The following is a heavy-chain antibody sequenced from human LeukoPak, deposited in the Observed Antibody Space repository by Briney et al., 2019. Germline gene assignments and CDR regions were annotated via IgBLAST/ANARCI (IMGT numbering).Heavy chain of an antibody. CDR3: ARRAGGYSHPYDY. CDR2: IDYSGGST. J-gene: IGHJ4*02. CDR1: GFTLSSYE. D-gene: IGHD4-23*01. Sequence: GGSLRLSCTVSGFTLSSYEMSWIRQAPGKGLEWVSSIDYSGGSTYYADSEKGRFTISGDNSKNTLYLQLNSLRGDDTAVYYCARRAGGYSHPYDYWGQGTLVTVSS. V-gene: IGHV3-23*01.